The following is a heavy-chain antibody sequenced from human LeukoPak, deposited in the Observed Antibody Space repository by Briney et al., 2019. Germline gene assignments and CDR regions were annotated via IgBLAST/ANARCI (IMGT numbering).Heavy chain of an antibody. D-gene: IGHD5-12*01. Sequence: PPETLSLXCAVYGGSFSGYYWSWIRQPPGKGLESIGEINHSGSTNYNPSLKSRVTISVDTSKNQFSLKLSSVTAADTAVYYCGVNKYGGSSDAFDIWGQGTMVTVSS. J-gene: IGHJ3*02. CDR3: GVNKYGGSSDAFDI. V-gene: IGHV4-34*01. CDR1: GGSFSGYY. CDR2: INHSGST.